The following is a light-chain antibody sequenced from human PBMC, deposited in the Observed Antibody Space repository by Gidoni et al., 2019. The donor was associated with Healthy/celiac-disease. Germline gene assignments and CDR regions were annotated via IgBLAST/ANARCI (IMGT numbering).Light chain of an antibody. CDR1: QSISSY. CDR2: AAS. V-gene: IGKV1-39*01. CDR3: QQSYSTLLT. Sequence: DIQMTQSPSSLSASVGDRVTIPCGASQSISSYLNWYQQKPGKAPKLLIYAASSLQSGVPSRFSGSGSGTDFTLTISSLQPEDFATYYCQQSYSTLLTFGGGTKVEIK. J-gene: IGKJ4*01.